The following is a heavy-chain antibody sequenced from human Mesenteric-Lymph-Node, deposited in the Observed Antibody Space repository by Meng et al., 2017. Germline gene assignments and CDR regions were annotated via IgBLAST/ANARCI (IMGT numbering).Heavy chain of an antibody. Sequence: QAHPQESGPGLVKPSQTLSLTCTVSCGSISSGNYCWSLIRQPPGKGLELIGYIHHSGSAYYNPSLKSRVSISVDTSKNQFSLNLNSMTAADTAVYYCASFDHIPRRNYFDYWGQGTLVTVSS. V-gene: IGHV4-30-4*01. CDR3: ASFDHIPRRNYFDY. CDR1: CGSISSGNYC. J-gene: IGHJ4*02. D-gene: IGHD2-21*01. CDR2: IHHSGSA.